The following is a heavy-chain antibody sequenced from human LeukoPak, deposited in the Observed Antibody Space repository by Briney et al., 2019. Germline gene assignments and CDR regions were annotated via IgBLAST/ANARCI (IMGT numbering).Heavy chain of an antibody. CDR3: ARGRTAAVGSDFDY. Sequence: NSGWSLRLSCAVSGFTFSSYSMNWVRQAPGKGLEWVSSISSSTSYIYYADSVKGRFTISRDNAKNSLYLQLNSLRAEDTAVYYCARGRTAAVGSDFDYWGQGTLVTVSS. J-gene: IGHJ4*02. CDR2: ISSSTSYI. D-gene: IGHD6-13*01. CDR1: GFTFSSYS. V-gene: IGHV3-21*01.